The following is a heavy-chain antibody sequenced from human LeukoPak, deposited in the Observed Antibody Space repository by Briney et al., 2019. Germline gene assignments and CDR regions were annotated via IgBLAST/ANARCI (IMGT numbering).Heavy chain of an antibody. Sequence: GRSLRLSCTASGFTFEDYAMHWVRHAPGKGLDWVSGISWDSGRIDYADSVKGRFTISRDNAKNSLYMQMNSLRAEDMASYYCAKVGPSYSSLGQIDYWGRGTLVTVSS. J-gene: IGHJ4*02. V-gene: IGHV3-9*03. CDR2: ISWDSGRI. CDR3: AKVGPSYSSLGQIDY. D-gene: IGHD6-6*01. CDR1: GFTFEDYA.